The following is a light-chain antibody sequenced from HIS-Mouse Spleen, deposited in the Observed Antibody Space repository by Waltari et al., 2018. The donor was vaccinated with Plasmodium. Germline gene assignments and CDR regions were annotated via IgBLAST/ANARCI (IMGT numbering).Light chain of an antibody. CDR2: KAS. CDR3: QQYNSYSGT. V-gene: IGKV1-5*03. CDR1: QSISSW. J-gene: IGKJ4*01. Sequence: DIQMTQSPSTLSASVGDRDTITCRASQSISSWLAWYQQKPGKAPKHLIYKASSLESGVPSRFSGSRSGTELTLTISSLQPDDFASYYCQQYNSYSGTFGGGTKVEIK.